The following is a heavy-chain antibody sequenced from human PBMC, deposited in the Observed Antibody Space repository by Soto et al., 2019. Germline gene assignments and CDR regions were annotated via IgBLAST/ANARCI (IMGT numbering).Heavy chain of an antibody. CDR3: AKKPWLTTIYYYGMDV. CDR1: GFTFSSYA. J-gene: IGHJ6*02. Sequence: GGSPRLSCAASGFTFSSYAMSWVRQAPGKGLEWVSAISGSGGSTYYADSVKGRFTISRDNSKNTLYLQMNSLRAEDTAVYYCAKKPWLTTIYYYGMDVWGQGTTVTVSS. V-gene: IGHV3-23*01. CDR2: ISGSGGST. D-gene: IGHD4-17*01.